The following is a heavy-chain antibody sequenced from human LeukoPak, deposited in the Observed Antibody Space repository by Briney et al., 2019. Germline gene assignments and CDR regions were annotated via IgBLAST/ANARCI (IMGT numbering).Heavy chain of an antibody. V-gene: IGHV3-23*01. Sequence: GGSLRLSCAASGFTFSSYAMGWVRQAPGKGLEWVSAISGSGGSTYYADSVKGRFIISRDNSKNTLYVQMNSLRAEDTAVYYCARGALYHMDVWGKGTTVTISS. CDR3: ARGALYHMDV. CDR1: GFTFSSYA. J-gene: IGHJ6*03. CDR2: ISGSGGST.